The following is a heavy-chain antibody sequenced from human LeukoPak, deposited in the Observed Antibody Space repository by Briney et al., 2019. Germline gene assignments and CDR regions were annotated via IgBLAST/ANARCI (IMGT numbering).Heavy chain of an antibody. CDR3: ARSPTKRVPEDY. J-gene: IGHJ4*02. CDR1: VGSISSRSSY. D-gene: IGHD2-2*01. CDR2: IYYSGST. Sequence: SETLSLTCTVSVGSISSRSSYWGWIRQPPGKGLEWIGSIYYSGSTYYNPSLKSRVTISVDTSRNQFSLRLTSVTAADTAVYYCARSPTKRVPEDYWGQGTLVTVSS. V-gene: IGHV4-39*07.